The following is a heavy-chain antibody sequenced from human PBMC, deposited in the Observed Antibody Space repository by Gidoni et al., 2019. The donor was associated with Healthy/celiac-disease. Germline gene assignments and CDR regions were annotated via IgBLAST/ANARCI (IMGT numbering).Heavy chain of an antibody. CDR1: GFTFSSYG. CDR3: ARDQFELGTRLRFVY. D-gene: IGHD3-16*01. CDR2: IWYDGSNK. Sequence: QVQLVESGGGVVQPGRSLRLSCAASGFTFSSYGMHWVRQAPGKGLEWVAVIWYDGSNKYYADSVKGRFTISRDNSKNTLYLQMNSLRAEDTAVYYCARDQFELGTRLRFVYWGQGTLVTVSS. J-gene: IGHJ4*02. V-gene: IGHV3-33*01.